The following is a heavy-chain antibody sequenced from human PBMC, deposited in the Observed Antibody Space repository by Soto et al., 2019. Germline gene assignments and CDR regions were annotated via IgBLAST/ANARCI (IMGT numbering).Heavy chain of an antibody. CDR2: IKYDGTSK. CDR1: GVTFDTSW. CDR3: VRNSR. Sequence: PGGSLRLSCVASGVTFDTSWMSWVRQAPGKGPEWVANIKYDGTSKFYVDSVKGRFTISRDNSRNSMYLQMNSLRVEDTAVYYCVRNSRWGQGTLVTVPS. V-gene: IGHV3-7*01. J-gene: IGHJ4*02.